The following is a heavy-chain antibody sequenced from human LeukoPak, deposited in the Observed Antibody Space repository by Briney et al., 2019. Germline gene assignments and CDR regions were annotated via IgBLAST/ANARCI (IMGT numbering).Heavy chain of an antibody. Sequence: SQTLSLTCTVSGGSISSGDYYWSWIRQPPGKGLEWIGYIYYSGSTYHNPSLKSRVTISVDTSKNQFSLKLSSVTAADTAVYYCARFTDCTNGVCYAPYYFDYWGQGTLVTVSS. CDR2: IYYSGST. J-gene: IGHJ4*02. CDR3: ARFTDCTNGVCYAPYYFDY. V-gene: IGHV4-30-4*01. D-gene: IGHD2-8*01. CDR1: GGSISSGDYY.